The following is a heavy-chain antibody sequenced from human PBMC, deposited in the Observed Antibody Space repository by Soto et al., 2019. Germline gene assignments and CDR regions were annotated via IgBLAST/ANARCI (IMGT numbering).Heavy chain of an antibody. CDR1: GGSISSSNW. V-gene: IGHV4-4*02. CDR3: ASQDPHSSSWPFDY. CDR2: IYHSGST. Sequence: QVQLQESGPGLVKPSGTLSLTCAVSGGSISSSNWWSWVRQPPGKGLEWIGEIYHSGSTNYNPSLQSRATISVDKSKNQFSLNLSSGTAADTAVYYCASQDPHSSSWPFDYWGQGTLVTVSS. J-gene: IGHJ4*02. D-gene: IGHD6-13*01.